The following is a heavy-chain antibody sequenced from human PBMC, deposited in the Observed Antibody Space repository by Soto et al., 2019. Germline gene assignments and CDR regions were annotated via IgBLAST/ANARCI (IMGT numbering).Heavy chain of an antibody. D-gene: IGHD3-16*01. Sequence: GGSLRLSCALSGFTSAAYGMHWVRQAPGKGLEWVSGIIWNGGRTGYADAVKGRFTISRDNTKKTLFLQMNSLRVEDTAFYYCVKDIEPGGAAYWGQGTLVTVSS. V-gene: IGHV3-9*02. CDR2: IIWNGGRT. J-gene: IGHJ4*02. CDR3: VKDIEPGGAAY. CDR1: GFTSAAYG.